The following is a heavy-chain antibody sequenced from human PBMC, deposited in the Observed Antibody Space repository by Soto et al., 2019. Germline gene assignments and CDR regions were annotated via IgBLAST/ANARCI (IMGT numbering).Heavy chain of an antibody. CDR1: GGSISSYS. CDR3: ATNGRDYGSGSYPFDP. J-gene: IGHJ5*02. D-gene: IGHD3-10*01. V-gene: IGHV4-59*07. Sequence: SDTLSLPGHVPGGSISSYSWSWMRQPPGKGLEWIGYIYYSGSTNYNPSLKSRVTISVDTSKNQFSLKLSSVTAADTAVYYCATNGRDYGSGSYPFDPWGQGTLVTVSS. CDR2: IYYSGST.